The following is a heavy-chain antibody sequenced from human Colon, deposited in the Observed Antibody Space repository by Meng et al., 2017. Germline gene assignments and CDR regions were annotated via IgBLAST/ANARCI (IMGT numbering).Heavy chain of an antibody. J-gene: IGHJ3*02. Sequence: GESLKISCAASGFTFSSYWMSWVRQAPGKGLEWVANIKQDGSEKYYVDSVKGRFTISRDNSKNTLYLQMNSLRAEDTAVYYCARDQDSSGYSLPPPAFDIWGQGTMVTVSS. CDR2: IKQDGSEK. CDR1: GFTFSSYW. CDR3: ARDQDSSGYSLPPPAFDI. D-gene: IGHD3-22*01. V-gene: IGHV3-7*01.